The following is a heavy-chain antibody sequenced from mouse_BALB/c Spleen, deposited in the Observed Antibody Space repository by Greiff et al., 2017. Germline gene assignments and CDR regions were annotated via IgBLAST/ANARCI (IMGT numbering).Heavy chain of an antibody. Sequence: DVMLVESGGGLVKPGGSLKLSCAASGFTFSSYTMSWVRQTPEKRLEWVATISSGGSYTYYPDSVKGRFTISRDNAKNTLYLQMSSLKSEDTAMYYCTREKGHYAMDYWGQGTSVTVSS. J-gene: IGHJ4*01. V-gene: IGHV5-6-4*01. CDR3: TREKGHYAMDY. CDR2: ISSGGSYT. CDR1: GFTFSSYT. D-gene: IGHD3-3*01.